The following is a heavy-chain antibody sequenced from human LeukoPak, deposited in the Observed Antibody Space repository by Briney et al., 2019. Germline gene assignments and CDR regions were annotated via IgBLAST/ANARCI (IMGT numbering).Heavy chain of an antibody. V-gene: IGHV1-2*02. CDR2: INPNSGGT. Sequence: ASVKVSCKASGYTFTGYYMHWVRQAPGQGLEWMGWINPNSGGTNYAQKFQGRVTMTRDTSISTAYMELSRLRSDGTAVYYCASPSLAMAGTGGDYWGQGTLVTVSS. CDR1: GYTFTGYY. J-gene: IGHJ4*02. D-gene: IGHD6-19*01. CDR3: ASPSLAMAGTGGDY.